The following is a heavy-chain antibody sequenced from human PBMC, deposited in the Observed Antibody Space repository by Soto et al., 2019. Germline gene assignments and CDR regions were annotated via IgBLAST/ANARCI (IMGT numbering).Heavy chain of an antibody. CDR3: ARNWNIALVPAAYFDS. Sequence: SETLSLTCTVSNFSVLTSIYYWAWIRQPPGKGLEWVGTVYYTGTTYYNPSLQSRVTISIDTSKNQFSLNLNSVTAADTAVYYCARNWNIALVPAAYFDSWGQGTLVTVSS. D-gene: IGHD2-2*01. V-gene: IGHV4-39*01. J-gene: IGHJ4*02. CDR1: NFSVLTSIYY. CDR2: VYYTGTT.